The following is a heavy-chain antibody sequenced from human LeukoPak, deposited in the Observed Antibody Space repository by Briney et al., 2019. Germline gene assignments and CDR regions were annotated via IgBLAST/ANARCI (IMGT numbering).Heavy chain of an antibody. V-gene: IGHV3-48*02. Sequence: GGSLRLSCAASGFTFSDYSMNWVRQAPGEGLEWVSYISGSGSTIYYADSLKGRFTISRDNAKNSLYLQMNSLRDEDTAMYYCARGSTSSGWRIDYWGQGTLVTVSS. CDR2: ISGSGSTI. CDR1: GFTFSDYS. CDR3: ARGSTSSGWRIDY. J-gene: IGHJ4*02. D-gene: IGHD6-25*01.